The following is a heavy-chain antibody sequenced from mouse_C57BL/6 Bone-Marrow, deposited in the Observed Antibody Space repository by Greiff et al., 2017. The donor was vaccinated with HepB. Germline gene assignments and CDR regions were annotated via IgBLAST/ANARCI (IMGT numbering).Heavy chain of an antibody. CDR3: ASPMIYYDYVAWFAY. Sequence: EVKLVESGPELVKPGASVKISCKASGYTFTDYYMNWVKQSHGKSLEWIGDINPNNGGTSYNQKFKGKATLTVDKSSSTAYMELRSLTSEDSAVYYCASPMIYYDYVAWFAYWGQGTLVTVSA. J-gene: IGHJ3*01. V-gene: IGHV1-26*01. D-gene: IGHD2-4*01. CDR1: GYTFTDYY. CDR2: INPNNGGT.